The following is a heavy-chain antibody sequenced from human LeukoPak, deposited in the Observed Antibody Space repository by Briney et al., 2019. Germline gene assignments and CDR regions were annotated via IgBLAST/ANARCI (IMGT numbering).Heavy chain of an antibody. Sequence: GGSLRLSCAASGSTFSSYGMHWVRQSRGKGLEWVAFIRYDGSNKYYADSVKGRFTISRDNSKNTLYLQMNSLRAEDTAVYYCAKDLEFRAVAGTGGDYWGQGTLVTVSS. V-gene: IGHV3-30*02. D-gene: IGHD6-19*01. CDR1: GSTFSSYG. J-gene: IGHJ4*02. CDR2: IRYDGSNK. CDR3: AKDLEFRAVAGTGGDY.